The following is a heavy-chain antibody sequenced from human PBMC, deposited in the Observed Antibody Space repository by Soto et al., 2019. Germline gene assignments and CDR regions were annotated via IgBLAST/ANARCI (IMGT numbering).Heavy chain of an antibody. CDR3: ARPSIVGAMSYWNFDL. CDR2: MHYSGNS. CDR1: GGSISSSSYY. V-gene: IGHV4-39*01. J-gene: IGHJ2*01. Sequence: QLQLQESGPGLVKPSETLSLTCTVSGGSISSSSYYWGWIRQPPGKGLEWIGSMHYSGNSYYNPSHKSRVTISVDTSKNQFSLKLSSVTAADTAVYYCARPSIVGAMSYWNFDLWGRGTLVTVSS. D-gene: IGHD1-26*01.